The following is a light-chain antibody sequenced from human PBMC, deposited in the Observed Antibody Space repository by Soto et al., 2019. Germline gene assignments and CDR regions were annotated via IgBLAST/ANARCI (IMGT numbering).Light chain of an antibody. CDR2: FAS. V-gene: IGKV3-15*01. CDR1: QSVSNN. CDR3: QQYNKWPLT. J-gene: IGKJ4*01. Sequence: EIVMTQSPATRSVSPGERASLSCMASQSVSNNLAWYQQKPGQAPRLLNYFASTRATGIPARFSGSGSGTEFTLTNSSLQSEDVAVYYCQQYNKWPLTFGGGTKVETK.